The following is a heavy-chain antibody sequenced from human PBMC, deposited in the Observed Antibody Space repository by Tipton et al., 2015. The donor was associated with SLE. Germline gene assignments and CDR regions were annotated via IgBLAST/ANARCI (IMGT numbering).Heavy chain of an antibody. CDR1: GFTFSSYA. J-gene: IGHJ2*01. Sequence: SLRLSCAASGFTFSSYAMSWVRQAPGKGLEWVANIKQDGSEKYYVDSVKGRFTISRDNAKNSLYLQMNSLRAEDTAVYYCARGGYSSYWYFDLWGRGTLVTVSS. CDR3: ARGGYSSYWYFDL. D-gene: IGHD6-13*01. V-gene: IGHV3-7*03. CDR2: IKQDGSEK.